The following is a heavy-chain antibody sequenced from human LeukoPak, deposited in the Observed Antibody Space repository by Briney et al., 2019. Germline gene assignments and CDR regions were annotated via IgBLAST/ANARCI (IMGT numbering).Heavy chain of an antibody. Sequence: PGGCLRLSCAASGFSFSSYWMHWVRQAPGQGLLWVSRIHRDGSSISYADSVRGRFNISRDNAKNTLYLQMDSLRAEDTAEYYCAKKYCSGGSCYSDPMDYWGQGTLVTVSS. J-gene: IGHJ4*02. V-gene: IGHV3-74*01. CDR2: IHRDGSSI. CDR1: GFSFSSYW. D-gene: IGHD2-15*01. CDR3: AKKYCSGGSCYSDPMDY.